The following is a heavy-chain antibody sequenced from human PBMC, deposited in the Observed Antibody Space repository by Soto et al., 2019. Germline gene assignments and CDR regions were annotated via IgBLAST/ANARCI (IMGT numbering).Heavy chain of an antibody. Sequence: GSLRLSCVSSAFSFLGSYIHWVLQAPGKGLEWIEYISDTGRTIHYADSVQGRFVISRDNSKDAGDMQMNDMRPDDTAVYYCAGFKEGKRSGLRWLDPWGQGTRVTV. V-gene: IGHV3-11*01. CDR3: AGFKEGKRSGLRWLDP. J-gene: IGHJ5*02. CDR2: ISDTGRTI. D-gene: IGHD2-15*01. CDR1: AFSFLGSY.